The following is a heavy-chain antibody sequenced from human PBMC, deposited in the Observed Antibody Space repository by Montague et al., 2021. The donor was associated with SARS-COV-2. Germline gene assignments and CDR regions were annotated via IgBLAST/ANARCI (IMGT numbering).Heavy chain of an antibody. CDR3: ARGHLSVSMIVVVFTSSSYYFDY. V-gene: IGHV4-34*01. J-gene: IGHJ4*02. D-gene: IGHD3-22*01. CDR2: SKQSGST. CDR1: GGSFSDDH. Sequence: SETLSLTCGVYGGSFSDDHWSWIRQPPGKGLEWIGDSKQSGSTNYNPYLKSRVTISVDTSKNQFSLKLTSVTAADTAVYFCARGHLSVSMIVVVFTSSSYYFDYWGQGAQVTVSS.